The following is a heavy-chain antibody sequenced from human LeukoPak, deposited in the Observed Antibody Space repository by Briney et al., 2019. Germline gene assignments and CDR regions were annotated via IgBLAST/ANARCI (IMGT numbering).Heavy chain of an antibody. J-gene: IGHJ4*02. Sequence: PGGSLRLSCAASGFTFSNTWMSWVRQAPGEGLEWVGRIKSKTDGGTTDYAAPVKGRFTISRDDPKNTLCLQMNSLKTEDTAVYYCTTVSPYDYGDYWFWGQGTLVTVSS. CDR3: TTVSPYDYGDYWF. CDR2: IKSKTDGGTT. D-gene: IGHD4-17*01. V-gene: IGHV3-15*01. CDR1: GFTFSNTW.